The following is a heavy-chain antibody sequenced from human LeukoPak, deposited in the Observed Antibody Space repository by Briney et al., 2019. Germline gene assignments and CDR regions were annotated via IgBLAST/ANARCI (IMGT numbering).Heavy chain of an antibody. CDR3: ARDLLGWELHYFDY. CDR1: GFTFSSYS. Sequence: AGGSLRLSCAASGFTFSSYSMNWVRQAPGKGLEWVSSISGSSSYIYYADSVKGRFSISRDNAKNSLYLQMNSLRAEDTAVYYCARDLLGWELHYFDYWGQGTLVTVSS. CDR2: ISGSSSYI. J-gene: IGHJ4*02. V-gene: IGHV3-21*01. D-gene: IGHD1-26*01.